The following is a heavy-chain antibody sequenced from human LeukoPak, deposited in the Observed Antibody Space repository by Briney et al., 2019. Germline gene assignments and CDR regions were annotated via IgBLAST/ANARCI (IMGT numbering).Heavy chain of an antibody. Sequence: SETLSLTCAVYCGSFSGYYWSWIRQPPGKGLEWIGEINHSGSTNYNPSLKSRVTISVDTSKNQFSLKLSSVTAADTAVYCCASYSFWFDPWGQGTLVTVSS. CDR2: INHSGST. CDR1: CGSFSGYY. J-gene: IGHJ5*02. V-gene: IGHV4-34*01. D-gene: IGHD1-26*01. CDR3: ASYSFWFDP.